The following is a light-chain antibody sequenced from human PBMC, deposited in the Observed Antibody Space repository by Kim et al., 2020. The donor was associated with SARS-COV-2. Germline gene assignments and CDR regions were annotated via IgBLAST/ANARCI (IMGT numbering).Light chain of an antibody. V-gene: IGKV3-15*01. CDR3: QQYNNWPLT. CDR2: DAS. Sequence: EIVMTQSPVTLSVSPGERATLSCRATQSVSSNLAWYQQKPGQAPRLLIYDASTRATGIPARFSGGGSGTEFTVTISSLQSEDFAVYYCQQYNNWPLTFGGGTKVDIK. CDR1: QSVSSN. J-gene: IGKJ4*01.